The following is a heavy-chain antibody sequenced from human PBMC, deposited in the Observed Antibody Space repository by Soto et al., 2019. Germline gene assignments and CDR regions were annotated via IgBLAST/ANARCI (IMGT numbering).Heavy chain of an antibody. V-gene: IGHV4-31*03. Sequence: PSETLSLTCTVSGGSVSSGGYYWRWIRQHPGTGLEWIGYIYYSGTTYFNPSLKSRASISLDTSKNEFSLKLTSVTAADTAVYYCARRALPQCINGVCYKDGFWDYWGQGALVTVSS. CDR1: GGSVSSGGYY. D-gene: IGHD2-8*01. J-gene: IGHJ4*02. CDR3: ARRALPQCINGVCYKDGFWDY. CDR2: IYYSGTT.